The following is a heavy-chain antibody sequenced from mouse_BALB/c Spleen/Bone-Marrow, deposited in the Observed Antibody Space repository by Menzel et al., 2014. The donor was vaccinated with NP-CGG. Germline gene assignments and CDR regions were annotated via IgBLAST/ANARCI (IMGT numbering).Heavy chain of an antibody. Sequence: VQLQQSGPELVKPGASVKMSCKASGYTFTRYVIHWVRQKPGQGLGWIGYINPYNDGIKYNEKFKGKATLTSDKSSSTAYMELSSLTSEDSAVYYCASGTPATSYYALDYWGQGTSVTVSS. J-gene: IGHJ4*01. D-gene: IGHD1-2*01. CDR3: ASGTPATSYYALDY. CDR1: GYTFTRYV. CDR2: INPYNDGI. V-gene: IGHV1-14*01.